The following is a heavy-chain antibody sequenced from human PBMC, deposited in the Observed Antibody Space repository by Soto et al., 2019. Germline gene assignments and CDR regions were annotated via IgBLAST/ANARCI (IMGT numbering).Heavy chain of an antibody. Sequence: PGGSLRLSCAASGFTFDDYAMHWVRQAPGKGLEWVSGISWNSGSIGYADSVKGRLTISRDNAKNSLYLQMNSLRAEDTALYYCAKDGDGYNMVFDYWGQGTLVTVSS. CDR3: AKDGDGYNMVFDY. CDR1: GFTFDDYA. CDR2: ISWNSGSI. J-gene: IGHJ4*02. V-gene: IGHV3-9*01. D-gene: IGHD2-21*01.